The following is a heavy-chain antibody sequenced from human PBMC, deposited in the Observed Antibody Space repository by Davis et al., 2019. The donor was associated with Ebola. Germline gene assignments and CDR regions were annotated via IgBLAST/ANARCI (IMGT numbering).Heavy chain of an antibody. CDR2: IRYDGSNK. V-gene: IGHV3-30*02. Sequence: PGGSLRLSCAASGFTFSSYGMHWVRQAPGKGLEWVAFIRYDGSNKYYADSVKGRFTISRDNSKNTLYLQMNSLRAEDTAVYYCAKGGQWLEFGAFDIWGQGTMVTVSS. D-gene: IGHD6-19*01. CDR1: GFTFSSYG. CDR3: AKGGQWLEFGAFDI. J-gene: IGHJ3*02.